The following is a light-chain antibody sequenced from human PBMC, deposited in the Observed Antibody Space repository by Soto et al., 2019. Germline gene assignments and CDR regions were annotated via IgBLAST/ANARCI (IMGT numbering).Light chain of an antibody. CDR3: QQRSRWRRP. J-gene: IGKJ2*01. CDR1: QSVSSY. V-gene: IGKV3-11*01. CDR2: DAS. Sequence: EIVLTQSPATLSLSPGERATLSCRASQSVSSYLAWYQQKPGQTPRLLIYDASNRATGIPARFSGSGSGTDLTLTSRGLEHDDFAVYYCQQRSRWRRPFGQGTNLEIK.